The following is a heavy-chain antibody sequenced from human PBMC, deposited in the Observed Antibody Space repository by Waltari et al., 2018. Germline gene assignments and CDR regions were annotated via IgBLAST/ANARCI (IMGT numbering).Heavy chain of an antibody. V-gene: IGHV1-2*06. D-gene: IGHD6-13*01. CDR3: ASEHSSSWYYAFDI. CDR2: INRNSGGT. CDR1: GGTFSSYA. Sequence: QVQLVQSGAEVKKPGSSVKVSCKASGGTFSSYAISWVRPAPGQGLEWMGRINRNSGGTNYEQKFQGRVNMTMDTSISTAYMELSRLRSEDTAVYYCASEHSSSWYYAFDIWGQGTMVTVSS. J-gene: IGHJ3*02.